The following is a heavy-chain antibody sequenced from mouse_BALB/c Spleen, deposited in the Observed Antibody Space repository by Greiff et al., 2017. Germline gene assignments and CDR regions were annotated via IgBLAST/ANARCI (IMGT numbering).Heavy chain of an antibody. Sequence: VQLQESGPGLVQPSQSLSITCTVSGFSLTSYGVHWVRQSPGKGLEWLGVIWSGGSTDYNAAFISRLSISKDNSKSQVFFKMNSLQADDTAIYYCARNRDSSGYYYAMDYWGQGTSVTVSS. CDR3: ARNRDSSGYYYAMDY. CDR1: GFSLTSYG. CDR2: IWSGGST. D-gene: IGHD3-2*01. V-gene: IGHV2-4-1*01. J-gene: IGHJ4*01.